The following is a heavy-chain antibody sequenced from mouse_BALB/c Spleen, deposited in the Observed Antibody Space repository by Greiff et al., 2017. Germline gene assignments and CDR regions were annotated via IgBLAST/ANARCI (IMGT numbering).Heavy chain of an antibody. J-gene: IGHJ3*01. CDR2: ILPGSGST. V-gene: IGHV1-9*01. Sequence: QVQLQQSGAELMKPGASVKISCKATGYTFSSYWIEWVKQRPGHGLEWIGEILPGSGSTNYNEKFKGKATFTADTSSNTAYMQLSSLTSEDSAVYYCARSRYYGNYQAWFAYWGQGTLVTVSA. CDR3: ARSRYYGNYQAWFAY. CDR1: GYTFSSYW. D-gene: IGHD2-1*01.